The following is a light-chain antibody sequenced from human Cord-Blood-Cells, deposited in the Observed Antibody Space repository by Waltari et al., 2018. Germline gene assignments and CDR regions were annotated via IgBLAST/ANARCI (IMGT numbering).Light chain of an antibody. V-gene: IGKV1-39*01. CDR1: QSISSY. CDR3: QQSYSTPFT. Sequence: DIQMTQSPSSLSASVGDRVTITCRASQSISSYLNWYPQKPGKAPKLLIYAASSLQIGVPSRFSGSGSGTDFTLTISSLQPEDFATYYCQQSYSTPFTFGPGTKVDIK. CDR2: AAS. J-gene: IGKJ3*01.